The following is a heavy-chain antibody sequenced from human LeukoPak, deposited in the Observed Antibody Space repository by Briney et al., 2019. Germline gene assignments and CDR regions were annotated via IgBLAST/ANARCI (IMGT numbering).Heavy chain of an antibody. J-gene: IGHJ4*02. V-gene: IGHV3-30*14. CDR1: GFTFSTYA. Sequence: PGRAVRLSCVASGFTFSTYAMHGIRQPPGKGLEWVTLISVDGDDKLYADSVKGRFSTSRDNSKNTLYLQMDSLRDEETGVYYCARALRGDSWYPAYWGQGTLVTVAS. CDR2: ISVDGDDK. D-gene: IGHD6-13*01. CDR3: ARALRGDSWYPAY.